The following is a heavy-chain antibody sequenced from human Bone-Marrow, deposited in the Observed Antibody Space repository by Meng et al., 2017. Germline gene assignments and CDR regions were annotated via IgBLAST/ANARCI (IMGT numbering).Heavy chain of an antibody. J-gene: IGHJ1*01. CDR2: INHSGST. D-gene: IGHD1-1*01. CDR1: GGYLSGYY. Sequence: QVHPQPGGAALLKASVTLSLTSAGYGGYLSGYYWSWIRQPPGKGLEWIGEINHSGSTNYNPSLKSRVTISVDTSKNQFSLKLSSVTAADTAVYYCARGTRPLLFQHWGQGTLVTVSS. V-gene: IGHV4-34*01. CDR3: ARGTRPLLFQH.